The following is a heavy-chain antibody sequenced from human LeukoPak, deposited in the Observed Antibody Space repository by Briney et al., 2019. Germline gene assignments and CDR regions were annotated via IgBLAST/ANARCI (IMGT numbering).Heavy chain of an antibody. J-gene: IGHJ6*02. CDR2: ISDSSGTI. V-gene: IGHV3-48*01. D-gene: IGHD1-14*01. Sequence: GGSLRLSCAASGFTFNTYSMNWVRQAPGKGLEWISYISDSSGTIYYADSVKGRFTISRDNAKNSLYLQMNSLRAEDTAVYYCARAWRYGDYYYYGMDVWGQGTTVTVSS. CDR1: GFTFNTYS. CDR3: ARAWRYGDYYYYGMDV.